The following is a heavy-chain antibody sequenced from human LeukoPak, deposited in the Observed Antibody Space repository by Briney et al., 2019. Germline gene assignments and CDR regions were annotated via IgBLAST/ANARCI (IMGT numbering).Heavy chain of an antibody. J-gene: IGHJ6*03. D-gene: IGHD3-9*01. CDR2: IYHSGST. V-gene: IGHV4-38-2*02. Sequence: SETLSLTCTVSGYSISSGYYWGWIRQPPGKGLEWIGSIYHSGSTYYNPSLKSRVTISVDTSKNQFSLKLSSVTAADTAVYYCARVNVLRYLNRYYMDVWGKGTTVTVSS. CDR3: ARVNVLRYLNRYYMDV. CDR1: GYSISSGYY.